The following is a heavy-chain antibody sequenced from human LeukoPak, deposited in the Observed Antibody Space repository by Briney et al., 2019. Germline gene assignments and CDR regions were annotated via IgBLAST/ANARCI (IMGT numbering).Heavy chain of an antibody. D-gene: IGHD3-10*01. CDR1: GFAITDHH. Sequence: GSLRLSCAASGFAITDHHMDWVRQAPGKGLEWVGRTRNKANSYTTEYAASVKGRFTISRDDSKDSLYLQMNSLKTEDTAVYYCAVSTLLWFGEADEGMDVWGQGTTVTVSS. CDR2: TRNKANSYTT. CDR3: AVSTLLWFGEADEGMDV. J-gene: IGHJ6*02. V-gene: IGHV3-72*01.